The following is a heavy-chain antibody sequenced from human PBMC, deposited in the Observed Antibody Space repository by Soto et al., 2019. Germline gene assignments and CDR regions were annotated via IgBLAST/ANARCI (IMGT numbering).Heavy chain of an antibody. V-gene: IGHV4-39*01. D-gene: IGHD2-15*01. J-gene: IGHJ6*02. Sequence: SETLSLTCTVSGGSISSSSYYWGWIRQPPGKGLEWIGSIYYSGSTYYNPSLKSRVTISVDTSKNQFSLKLSSVTAADTAVYYCARQDIVVVVAATPSGMDVWGQGTTVTVSS. CDR1: GGSISSSSYY. CDR3: ARQDIVVVVAATPSGMDV. CDR2: IYYSGST.